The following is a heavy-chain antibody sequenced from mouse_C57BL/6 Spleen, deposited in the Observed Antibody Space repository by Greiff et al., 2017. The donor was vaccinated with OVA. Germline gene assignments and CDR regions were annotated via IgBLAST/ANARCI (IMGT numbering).Heavy chain of an antibody. V-gene: IGHV1-64*01. CDR2: IHPDSGST. Sequence: VQLQQPGAELVKPGASVKLSCKASGYTFTSYWMHWVKQRPGQGLEWIGMIHPDSGSTNYNEKFKSKATLTVDKSSSTAYMQLSSLTSEDSAVYYCAREIDGYYFDYWGQGTTLTVSS. CDR1: GYTFTSYW. J-gene: IGHJ2*01. D-gene: IGHD2-3*01. CDR3: AREIDGYYFDY.